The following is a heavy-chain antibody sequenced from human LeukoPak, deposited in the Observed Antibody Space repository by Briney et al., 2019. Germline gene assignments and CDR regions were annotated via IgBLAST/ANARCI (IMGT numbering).Heavy chain of an antibody. V-gene: IGHV1-18*01. CDR3: ARAAVTTGSTETFDP. D-gene: IGHD1-1*01. CDR2: ISAYNGNT. J-gene: IGHJ5*02. Sequence: ASVTVSCKASGYTFTSYGISWVRQAPGQGLEWMGWISAYNGNTNYAQKLQGRVTMTTDTSTSTAYMELSSLRSDDTAVYYCARAAVTTGSTETFDPWGQGTLVTVSS. CDR1: GYTFTSYG.